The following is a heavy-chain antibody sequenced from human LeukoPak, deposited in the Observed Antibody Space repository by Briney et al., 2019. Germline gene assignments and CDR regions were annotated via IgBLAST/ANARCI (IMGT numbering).Heavy chain of an antibody. CDR1: GFTFSSYA. J-gene: IGHJ4*02. CDR2: ISGSGGST. D-gene: IGHD4-17*01. Sequence: GGSLRLSCAASGFTFSSYAMSWVRQAPGKGLEWVSAISGSGGSTYYADSVKGRFTISRDNSKNTLYLQMNSLRAEDTAVYYCAKTHLGHLRPGDYFDYWGQGTLVTVSS. CDR3: AKTHLGHLRPGDYFDY. V-gene: IGHV3-23*01.